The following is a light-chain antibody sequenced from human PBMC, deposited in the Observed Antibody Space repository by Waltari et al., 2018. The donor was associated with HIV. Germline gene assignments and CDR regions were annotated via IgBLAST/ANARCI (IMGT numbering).Light chain of an antibody. CDR3: AAWDASLSGNWV. V-gene: IGLV1-47*01. CDR1: SSNIGSNY. J-gene: IGLJ3*02. CDR2: RNN. Sequence: QSVLTQPPSASATPGQRVTISSSGTSSNIGSNYVSWYQQLPGTTPKLLIYRNNQRPSGVPDRFSGSKSGTSASLAISGLRSEDEADYYCAAWDASLSGNWVFGGGTKLTVL.